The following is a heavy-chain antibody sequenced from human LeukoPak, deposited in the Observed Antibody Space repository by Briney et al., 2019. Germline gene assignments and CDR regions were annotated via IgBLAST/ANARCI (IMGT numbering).Heavy chain of an antibody. J-gene: IGHJ4*02. CDR1: GFTFSSYS. CDR2: ISSSSSYI. CDR3: ARDIGVGYSSGWSLGY. V-gene: IGHV3-21*01. D-gene: IGHD6-19*01. Sequence: GGSLRLSCAASGFTFSSYSMNWVRQAPGKGLEWVSSISSSSSYIYYAGSVKGRFTISRDNAKNSLYLQMNSLRAEDTAVYYCARDIGVGYSSGWSLGYWGQGTLVTVSS.